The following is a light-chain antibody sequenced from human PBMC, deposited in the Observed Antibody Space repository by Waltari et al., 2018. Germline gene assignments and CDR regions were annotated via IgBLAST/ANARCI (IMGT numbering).Light chain of an antibody. CDR2: GAS. CDR3: QQYNVWPPLT. J-gene: IGKJ4*01. V-gene: IGKV3-15*01. Sequence: EIVMTQSQATLSVSQGERATLHFRASQSIHDNLAWYQQKPGQAPRLLIYGASTRATGIPARFRGSGSGAEFTLTITSLQSEDCAVYYCQQYNVWPPLTFGGGTKVEIK. CDR1: QSIHDN.